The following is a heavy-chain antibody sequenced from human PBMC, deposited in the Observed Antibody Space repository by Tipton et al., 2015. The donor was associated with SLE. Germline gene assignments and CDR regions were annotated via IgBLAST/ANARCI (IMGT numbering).Heavy chain of an antibody. CDR1: GFTFSIYS. V-gene: IGHV3-48*01. CDR2: INSRSTSI. J-gene: IGHJ2*01. Sequence: GSLRLSCAASGFTFSIYSINWVRQIPGKGLEWVSSINSRSTSIYYAGSVKGRFTISRDNAQNSLYLQMNSLTAEDTGVYFCARDPGGGYCSDISCGTNWHFDLWGRGTLVTVSS. D-gene: IGHD2-15*01. CDR3: ARDPGGGYCSDISCGTNWHFDL.